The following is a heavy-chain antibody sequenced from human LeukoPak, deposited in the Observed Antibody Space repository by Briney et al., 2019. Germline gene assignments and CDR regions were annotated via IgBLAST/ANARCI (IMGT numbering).Heavy chain of an antibody. J-gene: IGHJ3*02. D-gene: IGHD3-22*01. CDR2: VSYDGSYK. CDR3: ARDLPPWEYYDSSGYLGFAFDI. CDR1: GFTFSKFA. V-gene: IGHV3-30*04. Sequence: GGSLRLSCAAAGFTFSKFAMHWVRQAPGKGLEWVAVVSYDGSYKYYADSVKGRFTISRDNSKNTLYLQMNSLRAEDTAVYYCARDLPPWEYYDSSGYLGFAFDIWGQGTMVTVSS.